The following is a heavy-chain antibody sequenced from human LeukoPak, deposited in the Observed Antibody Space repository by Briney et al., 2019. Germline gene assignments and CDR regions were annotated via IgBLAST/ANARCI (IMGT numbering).Heavy chain of an antibody. D-gene: IGHD3-22*01. Sequence: PGGSLRLSCAASGFTFSSYSMNWVRQPPGKRLEWLGEIYHSGSTNYNPSLKSRVTISLDKSKNQFSLKLSSVTAADTALYYCARSPDSTFDYWGQGTLVTVSS. CDR2: IYHSGST. CDR3: ARSPDSTFDY. J-gene: IGHJ4*02. CDR1: GFTFSSYSM. V-gene: IGHV4-4*02.